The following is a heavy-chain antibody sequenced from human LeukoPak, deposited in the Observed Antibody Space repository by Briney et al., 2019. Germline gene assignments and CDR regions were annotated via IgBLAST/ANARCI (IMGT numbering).Heavy chain of an antibody. CDR3: ARGEQLWPGSPFDY. D-gene: IGHD5-18*01. CDR1: GGTFSSYA. Sequence: SVKVSCKASGGTFSSYAISWVRQAPGQGLEWMGGIIPIFGTANYAQKFQGRVTITADESTSTAYMELSSLRSEDTAVYYCARGEQLWPGSPFDYCGQGTLVTVSS. V-gene: IGHV1-69*13. CDR2: IIPIFGTA. J-gene: IGHJ4*02.